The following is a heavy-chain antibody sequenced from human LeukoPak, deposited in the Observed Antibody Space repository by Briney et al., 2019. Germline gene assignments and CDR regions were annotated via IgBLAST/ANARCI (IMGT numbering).Heavy chain of an antibody. V-gene: IGHV3-53*01. J-gene: IGHJ4*02. CDR2: IYTDGST. D-gene: IGHD5-12*01. CDR3: ARESGYAVGDY. CDR1: GFTVSSHY. Sequence: PGGSLRLSCAASGFTVSSHYMSWFRQAPGMGLEWVSAIYTDGSTYYTDSVKGRFTISRDDFKNTLFLQMNTLRAEDTALYYCARESGYAVGDYWGQGTLVTVSS.